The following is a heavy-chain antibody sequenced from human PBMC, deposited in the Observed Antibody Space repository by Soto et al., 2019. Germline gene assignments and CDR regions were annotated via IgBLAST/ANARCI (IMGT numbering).Heavy chain of an antibody. CDR3: ARDYYHNSGYYLRPWFDP. V-gene: IGHV4-30-4*01. CDR1: GGSISSGDYY. Sequence: SETLSLTCTVSGGSISSGDYYWSWIRQPPGKGLEWIGYIYYSGSTYYNPSLKSRVTISLDTSKNQFSLKLSSVTAADTAMYYCARDYYHNSGYYLRPWFDPWGQGTPVTVSS. D-gene: IGHD3-22*01. J-gene: IGHJ5*02. CDR2: IYYSGST.